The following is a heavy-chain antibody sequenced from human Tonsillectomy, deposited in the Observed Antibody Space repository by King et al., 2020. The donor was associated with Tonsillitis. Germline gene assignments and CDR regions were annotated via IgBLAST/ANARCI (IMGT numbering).Heavy chain of an antibody. D-gene: IGHD3-16*01. CDR2: SDSGSSTL. J-gene: IGHJ4*02. Sequence: VQLVESGGGLVQPGGSLTLSCAASGLTFSTYSMNWVRQTPGKGLEWVSYSDSGSSTLSYAASVKGRFTMSRDNAKNSLYLQMNSLRAEDTAVYYCATSWGNFDYWGQGTLVTVSS. CDR1: GLTFSTYS. CDR3: ATSWGNFDY. V-gene: IGHV3-48*01.